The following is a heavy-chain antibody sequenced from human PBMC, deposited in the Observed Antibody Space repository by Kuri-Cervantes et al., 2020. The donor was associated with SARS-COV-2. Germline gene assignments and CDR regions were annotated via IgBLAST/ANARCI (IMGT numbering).Heavy chain of an antibody. CDR2: IYHSGST. J-gene: IGHJ4*02. CDR3: ARALTGEVDDY. D-gene: IGHD3-10*01. V-gene: IGHV4-34*01. Sequence: SETLSLTCAVYGGSFSGYYWSWIRQPPGKGLEWIGSIYHSGSTYYNPSLKSRVTISVDTSKNRFSLKLSSVAAADTAVYYCARALTGEVDDYWGQGTLVTVSS. CDR1: GGSFSGYY.